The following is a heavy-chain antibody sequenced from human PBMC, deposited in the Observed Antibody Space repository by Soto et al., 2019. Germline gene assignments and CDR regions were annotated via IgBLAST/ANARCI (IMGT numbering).Heavy chain of an antibody. CDR1: GFTFSSYW. J-gene: IGHJ4*02. D-gene: IGHD5-12*01. CDR3: AREGSGYDYFDY. V-gene: IGHV3-74*01. CDR2: INSDGSST. Sequence: EVQLVESGGGLVQPRGSLRLSCAASGFTFSSYWMHWVRQTPGKGLVWVSRINSDGSSTSYADSVKGRFTISRDNAKNTLYLQMNSLRAEDTAVYYCAREGSGYDYFDYWGQGTLVTVSS.